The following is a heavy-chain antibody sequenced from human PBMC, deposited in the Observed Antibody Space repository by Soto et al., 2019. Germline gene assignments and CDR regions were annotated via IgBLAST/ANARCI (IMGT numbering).Heavy chain of an antibody. CDR3: ARSIGVVPAAISPYAGMYV. V-gene: IGHV1-2*04. Sequence: ASVKVSCKASGYTFTGYYMHWVRQAPGQGLEWMGWINPNSGGTNYAQKFQGWVTMTRDTSISTAYMELSRLRSDDTAVYYCARSIGVVPAAISPYAGMYVWGQVNTITVSS. J-gene: IGHJ6*02. D-gene: IGHD2-2*01. CDR1: GYTFTGYY. CDR2: INPNSGGT.